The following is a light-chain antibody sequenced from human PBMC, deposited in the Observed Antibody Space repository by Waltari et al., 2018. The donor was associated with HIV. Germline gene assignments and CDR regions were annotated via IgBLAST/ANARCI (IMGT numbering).Light chain of an antibody. J-gene: IGLJ2*01. V-gene: IGLV1-47*01. Sequence: QSVLTQPPAASGTPGQRVTISCSGSRSNLGSNYVYWYQQFPGTAPKLLIYRNNYRPSGVPDRISGSKSGTAAYLAISGLRSEDEADYYCVAWDDTLSALFFGGGTKLTVL. CDR2: RNN. CDR1: RSNLGSNY. CDR3: VAWDDTLSALF.